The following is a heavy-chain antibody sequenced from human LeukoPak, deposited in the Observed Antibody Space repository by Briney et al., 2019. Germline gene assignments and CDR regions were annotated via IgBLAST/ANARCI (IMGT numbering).Heavy chain of an antibody. J-gene: IGHJ4*02. CDR2: ISYDGSNK. V-gene: IGHV3-30*03. CDR1: GFTFSSYG. CDR3: ASLLIPDIDY. D-gene: IGHD3-16*01. Sequence: GGSLRLSCAASGFTFSSYGMHWVRQAPGKGLEWVAVISYDGSNKYYADSVKGRFTISRDNSKNTLYLQMNSLRAEDTAVYYCASLLIPDIDYWGQGTLVTVSS.